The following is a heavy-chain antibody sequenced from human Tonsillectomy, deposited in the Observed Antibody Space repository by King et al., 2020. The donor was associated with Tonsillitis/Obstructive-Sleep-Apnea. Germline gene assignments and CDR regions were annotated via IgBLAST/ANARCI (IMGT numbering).Heavy chain of an antibody. D-gene: IGHD2-15*01. J-gene: IGHJ4*02. CDR3: ARGAPGRVVVVAATPLDY. Sequence: VQLVESGGGVVQPGRSLRLSCAASGFTFSSYAMHWVRQAPGKGLEWVAVISYDGSNKYYADSVKGRFTISRDNSKNTLYLQMNSLRAEDTAVYYCARGAPGRVVVVAATPLDYWGQGTLVTVSS. V-gene: IGHV3-30*04. CDR2: ISYDGSNK. CDR1: GFTFSSYA.